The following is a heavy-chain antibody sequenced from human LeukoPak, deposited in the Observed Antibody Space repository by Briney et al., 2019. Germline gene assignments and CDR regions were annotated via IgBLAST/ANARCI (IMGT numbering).Heavy chain of an antibody. Sequence: SETLSLTCTVSGGSITSYYWSWIRQPPEKGLDWIGYIYYSGSTNYNPSLKSRVTISVDTSKTQFSLKLTSVTAADTAVYYCARGSYYYDSSGYGYWGQGTLVTVSS. J-gene: IGHJ4*02. CDR2: IYYSGST. CDR1: GGSITSYY. V-gene: IGHV4-59*08. CDR3: ARGSYYYDSSGYGY. D-gene: IGHD3-22*01.